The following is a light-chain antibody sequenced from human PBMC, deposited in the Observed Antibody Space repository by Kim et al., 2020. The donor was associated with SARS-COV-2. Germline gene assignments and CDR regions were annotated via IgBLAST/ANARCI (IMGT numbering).Light chain of an antibody. CDR1: TGAVTSGHW. CDR2: STN. V-gene: IGLV7-43*01. CDR3: LLFYGTSRVL. Sequence: PSLTVSPGGTVTLTCASSTGAVTSGHWPNWFQQRPGQAPRSLIYSTNNKHSWTPARFSGSLLGGKAALTLSGVQPEDEADYYCLLFYGTSRVLFGGGTQLTVL. J-gene: IGLJ2*01.